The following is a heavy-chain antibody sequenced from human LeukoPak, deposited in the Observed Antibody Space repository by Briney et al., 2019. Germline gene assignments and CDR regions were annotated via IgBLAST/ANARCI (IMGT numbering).Heavy chain of an antibody. CDR2: INPSDGTT. J-gene: IGHJ6*02. CDR3: ARNHIAVAGTRGYYYYYGMDV. D-gene: IGHD6-19*01. Sequence: ASVKVSCKASGYTFTSYYMHWVRQAPGQGLEWMGIINPSDGTTTYAQTFQGRFTMTRDTSTSTVYMELSSLRSEDTAVYYCARNHIAVAGTRGYYYYYGMDVWGQGTTVTVSS. CDR1: GYTFTSYY. V-gene: IGHV1-46*01.